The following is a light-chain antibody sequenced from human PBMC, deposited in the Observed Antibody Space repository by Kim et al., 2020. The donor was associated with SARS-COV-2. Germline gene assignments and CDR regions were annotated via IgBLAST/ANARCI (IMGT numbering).Light chain of an antibody. Sequence: EIVMTQSPATLSVSPGERATLSCRASQSVTNNLAWYQQKPGQAPRLLIYDASTRATGIPARFSGSGSGTEFTLVISSLQSEDFAVYYCQHIKTGPPETFGQGPSWRS. CDR3: QHIKTGPPET. CDR1: QSVTNN. V-gene: IGKV3-15*01. CDR2: DAS. J-gene: IGKJ2*01.